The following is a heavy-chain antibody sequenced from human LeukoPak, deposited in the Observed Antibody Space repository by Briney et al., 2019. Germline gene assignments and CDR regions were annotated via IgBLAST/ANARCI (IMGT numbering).Heavy chain of an antibody. CDR2: IRQDGSEK. CDR1: GFTFSNYW. Sequence: PGGSLRLSCAASGFTFSNYWMSWVRQAPGKGLEWVANIRQDGSEKYYVDSVEGRFTISRDNAKKSLFLQMNSLRAEDTAVYYCARDMRGDGFDIWGQGTMVTVSS. V-gene: IGHV3-7*04. D-gene: IGHD2-2*01. J-gene: IGHJ3*02. CDR3: ARDMRGDGFDI.